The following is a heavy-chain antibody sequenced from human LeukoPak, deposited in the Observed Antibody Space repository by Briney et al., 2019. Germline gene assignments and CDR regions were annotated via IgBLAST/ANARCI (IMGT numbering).Heavy chain of an antibody. CDR3: AREAVAGSVYYYMDV. J-gene: IGHJ6*03. Sequence: ASVKVSCKASGYTFTGYYMHWVRQAPGQGLEWMGWINPNSGGTNYAQKFQGRVTMTRDTSISTAYMELSRLRSDDTAVYYCAREAVAGSVYYYMDVWGKGTTVTISS. CDR1: GYTFTGYY. V-gene: IGHV1-2*02. D-gene: IGHD6-19*01. CDR2: INPNSGGT.